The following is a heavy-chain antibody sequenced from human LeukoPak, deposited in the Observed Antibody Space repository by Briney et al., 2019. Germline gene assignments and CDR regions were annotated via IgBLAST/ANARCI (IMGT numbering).Heavy chain of an antibody. CDR1: GGSISSSSYY. CDR2: INHSGST. CDR3: AREKRWLQPSAFDY. Sequence: PSETLSLTCTVSGGSISSSSYYWGWIRQPPGKGLEWIGEINHSGSTNYNPSLKSRVTISVDTSKNQFSLKLSSVTAADTAVYYCAREKRWLQPSAFDYWGQGTLVTVSS. V-gene: IGHV4-39*07. D-gene: IGHD5-24*01. J-gene: IGHJ4*02.